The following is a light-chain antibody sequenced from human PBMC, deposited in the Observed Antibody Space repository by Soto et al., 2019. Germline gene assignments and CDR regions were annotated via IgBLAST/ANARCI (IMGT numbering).Light chain of an antibody. CDR1: QTVSGSY. J-gene: IGKJ1*01. Sequence: EIVLTQSPGPLSLSPGERATLSCRASQTVSGSYLAWFQQKPGQAPRLLIYGASSRATGSPDRFSGSGSGTDFTLTISRLGAEDFAVYYCRQYVTSPWTRGQGTKVEIK. V-gene: IGKV3-20*01. CDR3: RQYVTSPWT. CDR2: GAS.